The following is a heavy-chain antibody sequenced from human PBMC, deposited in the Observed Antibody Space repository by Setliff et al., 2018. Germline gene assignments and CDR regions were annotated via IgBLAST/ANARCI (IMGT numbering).Heavy chain of an antibody. CDR2: ISSCSSYI. D-gene: IGHD1-26*01. CDR1: LFTFSRYT. Sequence: TGGSLRLSCAASLFTFSRYTLNWVRQAPGKGLEGVSSISSCSSYIYYTDSVKGRFAISSDNAKNSLYLQMNSLRAEDTAVYYCARDPTWELRYFDPWGRGTLVTVSS. CDR3: ARDPTWELRYFDP. J-gene: IGHJ2*01. V-gene: IGHV3-21*01.